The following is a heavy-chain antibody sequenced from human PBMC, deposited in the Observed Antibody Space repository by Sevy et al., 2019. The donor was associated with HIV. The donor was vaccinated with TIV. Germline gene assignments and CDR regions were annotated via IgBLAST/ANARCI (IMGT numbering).Heavy chain of an antibody. CDR2: ISFDGRNT. V-gene: IGHV3-30*18. J-gene: IGHJ4*02. CDR3: AKDILGDNSPWFFFDY. Sequence: RLSCAGSGFTFRSYGIHWVRQSPGKGLEWVAFISFDGRNTYSADSVKGRFTVSRDNSNNAVYLQMNNLRTEDTAMYYCAKDILGDNSPWFFFDYWGQGTQVTVSS. D-gene: IGHD3-9*01. CDR1: GFTFRSYG.